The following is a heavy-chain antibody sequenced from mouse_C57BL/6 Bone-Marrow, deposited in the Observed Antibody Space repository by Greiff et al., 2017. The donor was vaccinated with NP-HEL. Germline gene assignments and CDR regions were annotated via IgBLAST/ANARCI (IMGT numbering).Heavy chain of an antibody. CDR2: INPGSGGT. D-gene: IGHD1-1*01. CDR3: ARSLVYYGSSYWYFDV. Sequence: QVHVKQSGAELVRPGTSVKVSCKASGYAFTNYLIEWVKQRPGQGLEWIGVINPGSGGTNYNEKFKGKATLTADKSSSTAYMQLSSLTSEDSAVYFCARSLVYYGSSYWYFDVWGTGTTVTVSS. J-gene: IGHJ1*03. V-gene: IGHV1-54*01. CDR1: GYAFTNYL.